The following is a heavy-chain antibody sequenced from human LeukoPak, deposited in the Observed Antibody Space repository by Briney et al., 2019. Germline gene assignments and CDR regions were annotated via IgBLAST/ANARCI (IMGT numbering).Heavy chain of an antibody. CDR2: ISYDGSNK. Sequence: GRSLKLSCAASGFTFNYAMHWVRQAPGKGLEWVAVISYDGSNKYYADSVKGRFTISRDNSKNTLYLQMNSLRAEDTAVYYCAKDKGLYSFIDYWGQGTLVTVSS. D-gene: IGHD6-13*01. CDR1: GFTFNYA. V-gene: IGHV3-30*04. J-gene: IGHJ4*02. CDR3: AKDKGLYSFIDY.